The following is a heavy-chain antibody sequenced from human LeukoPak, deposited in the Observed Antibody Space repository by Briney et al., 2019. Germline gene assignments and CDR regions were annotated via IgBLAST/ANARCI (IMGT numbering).Heavy chain of an antibody. Sequence: PRGSLRLSCAASGFTFSSYWMHWVRPAPGKGLVWVSRISSDGSSSRYADSVKGRFTISRDNAKNTLYLQMNSLRAEDTAVYYCTSPGYCSSTSCPFDYWGRGTLVTVSS. J-gene: IGHJ4*02. CDR3: TSPGYCSSTSCPFDY. V-gene: IGHV3-74*01. CDR2: ISSDGSSS. CDR1: GFTFSSYW. D-gene: IGHD2-2*03.